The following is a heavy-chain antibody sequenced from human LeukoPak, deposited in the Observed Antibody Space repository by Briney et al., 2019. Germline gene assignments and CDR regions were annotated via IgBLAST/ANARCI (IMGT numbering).Heavy chain of an antibody. CDR2: IIPIFGTT. Sequence: GASVKVSCKASGGTFSSYAISWVRQAPGQGLEWMGGIIPIFGTTNYAQKFQGRVTITADESTSTAYMELSSLRSEDTAVYYCASRCCSSPTCLHYYDYYAMDVWGQGTTVTVSS. D-gene: IGHD2-2*01. CDR3: ASRCCSSPTCLHYYDYYAMDV. V-gene: IGHV1-69*13. CDR1: GGTFSSYA. J-gene: IGHJ6*02.